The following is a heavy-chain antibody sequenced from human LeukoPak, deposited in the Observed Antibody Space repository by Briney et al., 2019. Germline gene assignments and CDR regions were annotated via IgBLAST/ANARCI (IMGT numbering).Heavy chain of an antibody. D-gene: IGHD5-18*01. CDR3: ARHLRGYSYGPFDY. V-gene: IGHV4-59*08. CDR1: GGSISSYY. Sequence: SETLSLTCTVSGGSISSYYWSWIRQPPGKGLEWIGYIYYSGSTNYIPSLTSRVTISVDTSKNQFSLRLTSVTAADTAVYYCARHLRGYSYGPFDYWGQGTLVTVSS. CDR2: IYYSGST. J-gene: IGHJ4*02.